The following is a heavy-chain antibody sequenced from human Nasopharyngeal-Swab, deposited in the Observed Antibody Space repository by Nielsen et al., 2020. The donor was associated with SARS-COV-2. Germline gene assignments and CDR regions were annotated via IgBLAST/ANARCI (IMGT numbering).Heavy chain of an antibody. CDR2: IYYSAST. V-gene: IGHV4-61*01. D-gene: IGHD6-19*01. CDR3: ARHLSWWLVTSYYFDY. CDR1: GGSVRGGTYY. J-gene: IGHJ4*02. Sequence: SETLSLTCTVSGGSVRGGTYYWNWIRQPPGKGLEWIGYIYYSASTNYNPSLKSRVTISADTSKNQFSLKLSSVTAADTAVYYCARHLSWWLVTSYYFDYWGQGTLVTVSS.